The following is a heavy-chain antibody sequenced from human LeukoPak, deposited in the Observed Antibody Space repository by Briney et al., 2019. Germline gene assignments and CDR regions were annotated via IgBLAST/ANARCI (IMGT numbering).Heavy chain of an antibody. J-gene: IGHJ3*02. CDR3: AREDVVVPAALYAFDI. D-gene: IGHD2-2*01. Sequence: PSETLSLTCAVYGGSFSGYYWSWIRQPPGKGLEWIGEINHSGSTNYNPSLKSRVTISVDTSKNQFSLKLSSVTAADTAVYYCAREDVVVPAALYAFDIWGQGTMVTVSS. CDR1: GGSFSGYY. CDR2: INHSGST. V-gene: IGHV4-34*01.